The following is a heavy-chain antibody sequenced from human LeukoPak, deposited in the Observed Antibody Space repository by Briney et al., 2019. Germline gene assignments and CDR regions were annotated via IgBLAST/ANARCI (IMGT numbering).Heavy chain of an antibody. V-gene: IGHV3-48*01. CDR3: AKDRNQYFDPNFDS. CDR2: ISSSTTI. Sequence: GGSLRLSCAASGFTFSTYNMNWVRQAPGQGLEWVSYISSSTTIYYADSVKGRFTIPRDNSKDTLYLQMNSLRAEDTAVYYCAKDRNQYFDPNFDSWGQGTLVTVSS. CDR1: GFTFSTYN. D-gene: IGHD3-9*01. J-gene: IGHJ4*02.